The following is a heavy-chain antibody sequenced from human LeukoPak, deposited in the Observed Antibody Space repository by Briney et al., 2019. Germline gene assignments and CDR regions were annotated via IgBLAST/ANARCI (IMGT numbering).Heavy chain of an antibody. CDR3: AKAIGEGVWGRHVLDY. CDR1: GFSFRSYG. CDR2: ISSDEINE. J-gene: IGHJ4*02. Sequence: HAGGSLRLSCAASGFSFRSYGMHWVRQAPGKGLEWVAVISSDEINEYYADSVKGRFTISRDNSKNTLYLQINSLRAEDTAVYYCAKAIGEGVWGRHVLDYWGQGTLVTVSS. D-gene: IGHD3-16*01. V-gene: IGHV3-30*18.